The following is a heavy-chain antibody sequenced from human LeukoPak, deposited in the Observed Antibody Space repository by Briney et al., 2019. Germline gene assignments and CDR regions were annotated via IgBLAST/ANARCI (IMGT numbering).Heavy chain of an antibody. Sequence: GESLKISCMGSGYNFYRYWIGWVRQMPGRGLEWVGVIYPGDSHAIYSPSFQGHVTLSADKSINTAYLQWSGLTTSDTAMYYCARRGADTFIIDSWDQGTLVTVSS. CDR3: ARRGADTFIIDS. J-gene: IGHJ4*02. CDR1: GYNFYRYW. V-gene: IGHV5-51*01. D-gene: IGHD5-18*01. CDR2: IYPGDSHA.